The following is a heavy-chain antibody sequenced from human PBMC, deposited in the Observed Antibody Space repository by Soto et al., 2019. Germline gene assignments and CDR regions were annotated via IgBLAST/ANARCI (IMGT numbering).Heavy chain of an antibody. CDR1: GYSFTSYW. J-gene: IGHJ6*02. D-gene: IGHD3-10*01. Sequence: GESLKNSCKGSGYSFTSYWISWVRQMPGKGLEWMGRIDPSDSYTNYSPSFQGHVTISADKSISTAYLQWSSLKASDTAMYYCARLAWFGESRTTKTGKYGMDVWGQGTTVTVSS. CDR2: IDPSDSYT. CDR3: ARLAWFGESRTTKTGKYGMDV. V-gene: IGHV5-10-1*01.